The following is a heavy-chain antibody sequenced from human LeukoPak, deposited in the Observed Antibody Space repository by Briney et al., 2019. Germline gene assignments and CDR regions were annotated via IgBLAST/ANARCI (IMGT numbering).Heavy chain of an antibody. Sequence: GGSLRLSCAASGFTFSSYSMNWVRQAPGKGLEWVSSISSSYIYYADSVKGRFTISRDNAKNSLYLQMNSLRAEDTAVYYCARAAVRTNAFDIWGQGTMVTVSS. CDR2: ISSSYI. CDR3: ARAAVRTNAFDI. CDR1: GFTFSSYS. J-gene: IGHJ3*02. D-gene: IGHD4/OR15-4a*01. V-gene: IGHV3-21*01.